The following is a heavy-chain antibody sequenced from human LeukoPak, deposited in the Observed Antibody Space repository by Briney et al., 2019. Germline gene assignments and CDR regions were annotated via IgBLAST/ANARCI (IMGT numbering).Heavy chain of an antibody. CDR3: ARGTSYYDSSGYYFGFDY. Sequence: SQTLSLTCATSGDSVSSNSAAWNWIRQSPSRGLEWLGRTYYRSKWYNDYAVSVKSRITINPDTSKNQFSLQLNSVTPEDTAVYYCARGTSYYDSSGYYFGFDYWGQGTLVTVSS. V-gene: IGHV6-1*01. D-gene: IGHD3-22*01. J-gene: IGHJ4*02. CDR1: GDSVSSNSAA. CDR2: TYYRSKWYN.